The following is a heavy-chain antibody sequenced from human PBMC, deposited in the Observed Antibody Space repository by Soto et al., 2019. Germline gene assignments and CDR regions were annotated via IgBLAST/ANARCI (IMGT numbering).Heavy chain of an antibody. CDR2: ISGSSTTI. J-gene: IGHJ6*03. Sequence: QVQLEESGGGLVKPGGSLRLSCAASGFTFSDYYMNWIRQAPGKGLQWVSYISGSSTTISYADSVKGRFTISRDNAKNSLVLQMNSLRAEDTAVDYCARGMYFYGSGGYSSYSYYMDVWGKGTTVTVSS. CDR1: GFTFSDYY. V-gene: IGHV3-11*01. D-gene: IGHD3-10*01. CDR3: ARGMYFYGSGGYSSYSYYMDV.